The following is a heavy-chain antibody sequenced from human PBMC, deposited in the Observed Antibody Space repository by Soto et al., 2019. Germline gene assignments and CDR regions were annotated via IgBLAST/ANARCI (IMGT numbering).Heavy chain of an antibody. CDR3: ARGYCSSTSCPDAFDI. CDR1: GYTFTSYG. CDR2: ISAYNGNT. D-gene: IGHD2-2*01. Sequence: GASVKVSCKASGYTFTSYGISWVRQAPGQGLEWMGWISAYNGNTNYAQKLQGRVTMTTDTSTSTAYMELRSLRSDDTAVYYCARGYCSSTSCPDAFDIWGQGTMVTVSS. J-gene: IGHJ3*02. V-gene: IGHV1-18*01.